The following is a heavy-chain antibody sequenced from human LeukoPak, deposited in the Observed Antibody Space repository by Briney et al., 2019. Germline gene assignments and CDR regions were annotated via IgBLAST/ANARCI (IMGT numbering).Heavy chain of an antibody. Sequence: ASVKVSCKVSGYTLTELSMHWVRQAPGKGLEWMGGIIPIFGTANYAQKFQGRVTITTDESTSTAYMELSSLRSEDTAVYYCARGPRDFWSGDWYFDLWGRGTLVTVSS. D-gene: IGHD3-3*01. V-gene: IGHV1-69*05. J-gene: IGHJ2*01. CDR2: IIPIFGTA. CDR3: ARGPRDFWSGDWYFDL. CDR1: GYTLTELS.